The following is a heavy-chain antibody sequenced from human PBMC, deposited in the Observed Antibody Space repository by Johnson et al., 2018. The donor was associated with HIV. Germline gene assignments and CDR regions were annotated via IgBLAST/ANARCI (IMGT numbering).Heavy chain of an antibody. V-gene: IGHV3-30*03. CDR1: GFTFSSYD. D-gene: IGHD3-22*01. CDR3: ARGGYYDSSGAFDI. Sequence: LVESGGGLVQPGGSLRLSCAASGFTFSSYDMHWVRQATGKGLEWVAVISYDGSNKYYADSVKGRFTISRDNSKNTLYLQMNSLRAEDTAVYYCARGGYYDSSGAFDIWGQGTMVTVSS. CDR2: ISYDGSNK. J-gene: IGHJ3*02.